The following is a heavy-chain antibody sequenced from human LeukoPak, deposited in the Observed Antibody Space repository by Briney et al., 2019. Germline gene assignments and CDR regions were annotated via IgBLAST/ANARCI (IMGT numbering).Heavy chain of an antibody. CDR3: ANGRGPNTGPTLDY. Sequence: PGGSLRLSCAASGLTFSSCSMTWVRRAPGKGLEWVSCISGSGGNTYYADSVKGRFTISRDNSKNTLYLQLNSLRAEDTAIYYCANGRGPNTGPTLDYWGQGTLVTVSS. V-gene: IGHV3-23*01. CDR2: ISGSGGNT. D-gene: IGHD2-15*01. J-gene: IGHJ4*02. CDR1: GLTFSSCS.